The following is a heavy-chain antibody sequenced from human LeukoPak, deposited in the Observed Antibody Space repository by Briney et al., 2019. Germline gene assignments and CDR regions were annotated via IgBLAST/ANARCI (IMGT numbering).Heavy chain of an antibody. J-gene: IGHJ4*02. Sequence: GASVTVSSTSSGYTFTIYAMHWVRQARGQRLEWMGWINAGNGNTKYSQKFQGRVNITRDTSASTAYMELSSLRSEDTAVYYCARGEQQLVRRYFEYWGQGNLATVSS. V-gene: IGHV1-3*01. CDR1: GYTFTIYA. CDR3: ARGEQQLVRRYFEY. CDR2: INAGNGNT. D-gene: IGHD6-13*01.